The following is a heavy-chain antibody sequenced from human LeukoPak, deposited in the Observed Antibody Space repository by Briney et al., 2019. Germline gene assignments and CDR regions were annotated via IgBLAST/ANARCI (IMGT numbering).Heavy chain of an antibody. CDR2: IYWNSGSI. Sequence: PGGSLRLSCAASGFTFDDYAMDWVRRAPGKGLEWVSHIYWNSGSIGYADSVKGRFTISRDNAKNSLYLQMASLRAEDTAVYYCARTSVAAAIGPYYFDYWGQGTLVTVSS. V-gene: IGHV3-9*01. J-gene: IGHJ4*02. D-gene: IGHD2-2*02. CDR3: ARTSVAAAIGPYYFDY. CDR1: GFTFDDYA.